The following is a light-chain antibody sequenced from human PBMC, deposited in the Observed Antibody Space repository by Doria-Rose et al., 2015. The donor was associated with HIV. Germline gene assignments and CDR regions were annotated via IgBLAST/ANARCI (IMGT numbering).Light chain of an antibody. Sequence: DIRMTQSPESLGMSLGERATLNCKSSQSLLYTSKNYLAWYQQKPGQPPKLLIYWASTRQSGVPARFSGSGSGTDFTLTISSLEAEDVAVYYCQQYCDTPSFGPGTTVDIK. J-gene: IGKJ3*01. V-gene: IGKV4-1*01. CDR1: QSLLYTSKNY. CDR2: WAS. CDR3: QQYCDTPS.